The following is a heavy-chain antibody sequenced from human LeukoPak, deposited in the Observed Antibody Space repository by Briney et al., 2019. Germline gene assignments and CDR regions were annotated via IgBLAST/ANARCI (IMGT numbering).Heavy chain of an antibody. V-gene: IGHV3-21*01. Sequence: GGSLRLSCAASGFTFSSYSMNWVRQAPGKGLEWVSSISSRSSYIYYADSVKGRSTISRDNAKNSLYLQMNSLRAEDTAVYYCATRDPEIVGASGYWGQGTLVTVSS. D-gene: IGHD1-26*01. CDR1: GFTFSSYS. J-gene: IGHJ4*02. CDR3: ATRDPEIVGASGY. CDR2: ISSRSSYI.